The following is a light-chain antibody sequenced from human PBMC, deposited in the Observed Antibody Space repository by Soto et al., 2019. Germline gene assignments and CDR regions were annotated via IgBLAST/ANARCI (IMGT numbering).Light chain of an antibody. J-gene: IGLJ1*01. Sequence: QSALTQPASVSGSPGQSITISCTGTSSDVGGYNHVSWYQHHPGKAPKRIIYEVTKRPSGVSNRFSGSKSGDTASLTISGLQAEDEADYYCSSHTASTIRIFGTGTKVTVL. V-gene: IGLV2-14*01. CDR3: SSHTASTIRI. CDR2: EVT. CDR1: SSDVGGYNH.